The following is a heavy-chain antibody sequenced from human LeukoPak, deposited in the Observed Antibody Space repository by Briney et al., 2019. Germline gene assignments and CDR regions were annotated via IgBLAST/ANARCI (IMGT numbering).Heavy chain of an antibody. V-gene: IGHV4-59*01. CDR1: GGSISIYY. CDR3: ARAASSWSFDY. J-gene: IGHJ4*02. CDR2: IYYSGIT. D-gene: IGHD6-13*01. Sequence: PSETLSLTCTVSGGSISIYYWSWIRQPPGKGLEWIGYIYYSGITNYNPSLKSRVTISVDTSKNQFSLKLNSVTAADTAVYYCARAASSWSFDYWGQGTLVTVSS.